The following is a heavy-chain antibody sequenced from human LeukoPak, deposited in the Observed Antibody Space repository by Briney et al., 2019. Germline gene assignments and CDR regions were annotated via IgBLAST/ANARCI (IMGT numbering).Heavy chain of an antibody. J-gene: IGHJ4*02. CDR3: ATDSSSSSYY. Sequence: GGSLRLSCAASGFTFSSSGMHWVRQAPGKGLDWVGRIKSKTDGGTTEYAAPVKGRLNISRDGSKNTLYLQMNSLKTEDTAVYYCATDSSSSSYYWGQGTLVTVSS. V-gene: IGHV3-15*01. CDR1: GFTFSSSG. D-gene: IGHD6-6*01. CDR2: IKSKTDGGTT.